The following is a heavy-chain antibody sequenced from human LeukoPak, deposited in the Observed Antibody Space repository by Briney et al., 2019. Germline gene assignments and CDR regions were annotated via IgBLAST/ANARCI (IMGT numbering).Heavy chain of an antibody. Sequence: ASVKVSCKASGYTFTGYYMHWVRQAPGHGLEWMGWINPNSGGTNYAQKFQGRVTMTRDTSISTAYMELSRLRSDDTAVFYCAGSQTGDGYNPPFDYWGQGTLVTVSS. J-gene: IGHJ4*02. D-gene: IGHD5-24*01. CDR2: INPNSGGT. CDR3: AGSQTGDGYNPPFDY. CDR1: GYTFTGYY. V-gene: IGHV1-2*02.